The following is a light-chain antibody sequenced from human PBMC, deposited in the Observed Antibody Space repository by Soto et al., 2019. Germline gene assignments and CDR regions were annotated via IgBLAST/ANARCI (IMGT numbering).Light chain of an antibody. CDR1: QSVLYSSNNKNY. Sequence: DIVMAQSPDSLAVSLGERATINCKSSQSVLYSSNNKNYLAWYQQKPGQPPKLLIYWASTRESGVPDRFSGSGSGTDFTLTISRLEPEDFAVYYCQQYGSSGTFGRGTKVDIK. V-gene: IGKV4-1*01. CDR2: WAS. CDR3: QQYGSSGT. J-gene: IGKJ4*02.